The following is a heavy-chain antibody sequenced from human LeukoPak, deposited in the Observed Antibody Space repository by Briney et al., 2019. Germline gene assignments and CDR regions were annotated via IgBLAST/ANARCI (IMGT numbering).Heavy chain of an antibody. CDR1: GFTFTSYG. J-gene: IGHJ4*02. CDR3: ARDQWIFRGSYWCDF. Sequence: ASVKVSCKTCGFTFTSYGIARVRLAPGHGIEWIGWIGVYNGNTSKAQNLQGRVPMTTDLSASTAYLELRSLRSEDTGVYYCARDQWIFRGSYWCDFWGQGTLVSVTS. D-gene: IGHD1-26*01. CDR2: IGVYNGNT. V-gene: IGHV1-18*04.